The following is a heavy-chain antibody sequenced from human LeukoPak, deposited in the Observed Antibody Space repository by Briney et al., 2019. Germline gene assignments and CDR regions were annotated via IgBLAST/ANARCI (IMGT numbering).Heavy chain of an antibody. V-gene: IGHV4-59*01. CDR1: GGSISAYY. Sequence: SETLSLTCTVSGGSISAYYRSWIRQPPGRGLEWIGYIYYSGITDYSPSLKSRVTISIDTSKKQFSLKLSSVTAADTAVYYCARWEASRVAFDIWGQGTLVTVSS. CDR2: IYYSGIT. D-gene: IGHD1-26*01. J-gene: IGHJ3*02. CDR3: ARWEASRVAFDI.